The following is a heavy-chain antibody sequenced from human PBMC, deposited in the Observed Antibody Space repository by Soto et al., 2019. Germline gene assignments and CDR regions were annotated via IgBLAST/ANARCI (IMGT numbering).Heavy chain of an antibody. J-gene: IGHJ6*03. D-gene: IGHD3-3*01. CDR1: GGSISSSIYY. CDR2: IYYSGST. Sequence: SETLSLTCTVSGGSISSSIYYWGWIRQPPGKGLEWIGSIYYSGSTYYNPSLKSRVTISVDTSKNQFSLKLSSVTAADTAVYYCARHVDSITIFGVVIHYYMDVWGKATTVTVSS. CDR3: ARHVDSITIFGVVIHYYMDV. V-gene: IGHV4-39*01.